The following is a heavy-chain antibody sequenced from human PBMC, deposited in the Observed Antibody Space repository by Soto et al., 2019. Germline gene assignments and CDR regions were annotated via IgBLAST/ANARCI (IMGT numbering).Heavy chain of an antibody. V-gene: IGHV2-5*02. CDR3: AHIVVAGVGYYFDY. CDR2: IYWDDDK. D-gene: IGHD6-19*01. J-gene: IGHJ4*02. Sequence: QITLKESGPTLVKPTQTLTLTCTFSGFSLSSTRMAVGWIRQHPGKALEWLALIYWDDDKRYSPFLKSRLTITTDTSKNQVVLTMSNMDPVDTARYYCAHIVVAGVGYYFDYWGQGTLVTVSS. CDR1: GFSLSSTRMA.